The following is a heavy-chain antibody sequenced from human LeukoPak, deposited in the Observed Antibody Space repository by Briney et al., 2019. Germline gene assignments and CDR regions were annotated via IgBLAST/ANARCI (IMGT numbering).Heavy chain of an antibody. Sequence: SETLSLTCSVSGYYISNGYNWGWIRQAPGKGLEWIGYISHIGSTYYNPSLKNRLTISKDTSKNQFSLSLSSVTAADTAVYYCARVWYGGKSGPDYWGQGTLVTVSS. CDR2: ISHIGST. CDR3: ARVWYGGKSGPDY. CDR1: GYYISNGYN. J-gene: IGHJ4*02. V-gene: IGHV4-38-2*02. D-gene: IGHD1-26*01.